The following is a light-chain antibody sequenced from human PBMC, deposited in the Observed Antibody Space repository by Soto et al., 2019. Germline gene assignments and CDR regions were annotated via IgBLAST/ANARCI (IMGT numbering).Light chain of an antibody. V-gene: IGLV2-11*01. J-gene: IGLJ1*01. CDR2: GVV. CDR1: GNDVGAYNY. Sequence: QSALTQPRSVSGSPGQSVTISCTGTGNDVGAYNYVSWYQQHPGRPPKLLIYGVVRWPSGVPDRFSGSKSGNTASLTISGLQAEDEADYFCCSYTSISTYVFGTGTKVTVL. CDR3: CSYTSISTYV.